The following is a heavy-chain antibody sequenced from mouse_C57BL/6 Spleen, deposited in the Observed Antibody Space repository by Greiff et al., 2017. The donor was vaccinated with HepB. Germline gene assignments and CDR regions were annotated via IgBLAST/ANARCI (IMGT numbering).Heavy chain of an antibody. D-gene: IGHD1-1*01. J-gene: IGHJ2*01. CDR3: ARGSLTTVIDD. CDR2: IYPGDGDT. CDR1: GYASCSPR. Sequence: VQLQQSGPELVKPGASVKISCKASGYASCSPRMNWVKQRPGKGLEWIGRIYPGDGDTNYNGKFKGKATLIADKSSSTADMQLSSLTAEDSAVYFCARGSLTTVIDDWGQGTTLTVSS. V-gene: IGHV1-82*01.